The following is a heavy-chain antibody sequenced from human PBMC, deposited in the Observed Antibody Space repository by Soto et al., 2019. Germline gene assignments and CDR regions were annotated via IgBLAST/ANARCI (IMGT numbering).Heavy chain of an antibody. Sequence: PGESLKISCVGSGYSFTTYWVAWVRQMPGKGLEWMGIFYPGDSDSRYSPSFQGQVTMSADKSITTAYLQWSSLKASDTAIYFCARGGKGGIHLYGLDVWGQGTTVTVSS. CDR2: FYPGDSDS. V-gene: IGHV5-51*01. J-gene: IGHJ6*02. CDR3: ARGGKGGIHLYGLDV. D-gene: IGHD1-26*01. CDR1: GYSFTTYW.